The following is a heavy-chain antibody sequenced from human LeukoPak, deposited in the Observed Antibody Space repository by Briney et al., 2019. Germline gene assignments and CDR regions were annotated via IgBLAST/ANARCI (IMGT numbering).Heavy chain of an antibody. J-gene: IGHJ5*02. V-gene: IGHV1-69*04. CDR3: ATRGFTYYYDSSGYRDNWFDP. Sequence: SVKVSCKASGGTFSSYAISWVRQAPGQGLEWMGRIIPILGIANYAQKFQGRVTITADKSTSTAYMELSSLRSEDTAVYYCATRGFTYYYDSSGYRDNWFDPWGQGTLVTVSS. CDR2: IIPILGIA. D-gene: IGHD3-22*01. CDR1: GGTFSSYA.